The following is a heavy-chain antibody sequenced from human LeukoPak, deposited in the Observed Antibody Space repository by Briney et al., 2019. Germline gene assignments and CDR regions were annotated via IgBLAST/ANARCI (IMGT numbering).Heavy chain of an antibody. CDR3: ARVKGCYSSFDY. CDR2: INHSGST. CDR1: GGSFSGYY. V-gene: IGHV4-34*01. D-gene: IGHD2-15*01. J-gene: IGHJ4*02. Sequence: SETLSLTCAVYGGSFSGYYWSWIRQPPGKGLEWIGEINHSGSTNYNPSLKSRVTISVDTSKNQFSLKLSSVTAADTAVYYCARVKGCYSSFDYWGQGTLVTVSS.